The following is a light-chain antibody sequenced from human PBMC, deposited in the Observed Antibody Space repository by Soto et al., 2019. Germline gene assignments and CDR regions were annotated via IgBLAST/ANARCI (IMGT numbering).Light chain of an antibody. CDR1: QGIGDT. CDR3: KSYKIRALT. J-gene: IGKJ4*01. CDR2: VTS. V-gene: IGKV3-15*01. Sequence: EVVMRQSPATLSVSPGEGATLSCRASQGIGDTLAWYQHKPGQTPRLLIFVTSTSATVVPSRLSGSRSGAGFTHTINSLPSEGFGGYHCKSYKIRALTVGGGTKVDI.